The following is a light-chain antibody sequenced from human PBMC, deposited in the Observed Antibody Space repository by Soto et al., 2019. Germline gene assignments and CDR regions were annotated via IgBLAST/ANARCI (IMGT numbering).Light chain of an antibody. CDR2: EGS. J-gene: IGLJ1*01. CDR3: CSYAGSSTYV. Sequence: QSVLTQPASVSGSPGQSITISCTGTSSDVGSYNLVSWYQQHPGKAHKLRIYEGSKRPSGVSNRFSGSKSGNTASLTISGLQAEDEADYYCCSYAGSSTYVFGTGPKVAIL. V-gene: IGLV2-23*01. CDR1: SSDVGSYNL.